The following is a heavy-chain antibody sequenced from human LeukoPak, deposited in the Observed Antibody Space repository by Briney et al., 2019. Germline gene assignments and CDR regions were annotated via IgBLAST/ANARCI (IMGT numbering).Heavy chain of an antibody. D-gene: IGHD3-22*01. CDR2: ISDSGGRT. CDR3: AKRGVVIRVILVGFHKEAYYFDS. V-gene: IGHV3-23*01. Sequence: GGSLRLSCAVSGITLSNYGMSWVRQAPGKGLEWLAGISDSGGRTNYADSVKGRFTISRDNPKNTLYQQMNSLRAEDTAVYFCAKRGVVIRVILVGFHKEAYYFDSWGQGALVTVSS. J-gene: IGHJ4*02. CDR1: GITLSNYG.